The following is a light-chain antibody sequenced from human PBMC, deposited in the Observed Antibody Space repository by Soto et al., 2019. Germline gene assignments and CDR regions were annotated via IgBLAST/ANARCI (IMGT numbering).Light chain of an antibody. V-gene: IGKV1-5*01. J-gene: IGKJ1*01. CDR3: QQYKSYWT. CDR1: QSVNSW. Sequence: DIQMTQSPSALSASIGDRVTITCRASQSVNSWLAWYQQKPGRAPKLLIYDASILEGGVPSRFGGSGSGTEFTLTISSLQPDDFATYYCQQYKSYWTFGQGTKVDIK. CDR2: DAS.